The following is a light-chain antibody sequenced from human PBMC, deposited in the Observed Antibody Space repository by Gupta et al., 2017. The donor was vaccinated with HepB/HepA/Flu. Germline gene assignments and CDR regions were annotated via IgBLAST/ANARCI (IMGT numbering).Light chain of an antibody. CDR2: AAS. CDR1: QGINRF. V-gene: IGKV1-9*01. Sequence: IHLTQSPSFLSASVGDRVTITCRASQGINRFLAWYQQKPGNAPKLLIYAASVLQSGVPSRYSGSGSGTEFTLIISSMQPDDFATYYCCQLKPSPLTFGGGTKVEIK. CDR3: CQLKPSPLT. J-gene: IGKJ4*01.